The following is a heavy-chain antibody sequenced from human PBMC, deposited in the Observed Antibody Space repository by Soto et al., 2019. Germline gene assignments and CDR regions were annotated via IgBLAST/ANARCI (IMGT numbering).Heavy chain of an antibody. V-gene: IGHV4-61*01. Sequence: QVQLQESGPGLVKPSETLYLTCTVSGGSVSSGSYYWSWIRQPPGKGLEWIGYIYYSGSTNYNPSLKSRVTISVDTSKNQFSLKLSSVTAADTAVYYCARASNEWLLWMDVWGQGTTVTVSS. CDR3: ARASNEWLLWMDV. CDR2: IYYSGST. D-gene: IGHD3-3*01. J-gene: IGHJ6*02. CDR1: GGSVSSGSYY.